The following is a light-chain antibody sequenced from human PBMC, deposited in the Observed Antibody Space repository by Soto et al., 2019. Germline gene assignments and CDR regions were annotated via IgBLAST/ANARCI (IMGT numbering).Light chain of an antibody. CDR2: GAS. V-gene: IGKV3-15*01. CDR1: QSIANN. CDR3: QQCNNWPPIT. Sequence: IVMTQSPATLSVSPGESATLSCRASQSIANNLAWYQQKPGQAPRLLIYGASIRATDIPARFSGSGSGTEFTLTISSLQSEDSAVYYCQQCNNWPPITFGQGTRVEVK. J-gene: IGKJ5*01.